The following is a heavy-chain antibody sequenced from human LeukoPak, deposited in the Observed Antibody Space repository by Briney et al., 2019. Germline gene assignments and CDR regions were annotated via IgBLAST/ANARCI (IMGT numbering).Heavy chain of an antibody. CDR3: ARAPRPYGSGSYLSDY. CDR2: IIPIFGTA. J-gene: IGHJ4*02. Sequence: SVRVSCKASGGTFSSYAISWVRQAPGQGLEWMGGIIPIFGTANYAQKFQGRVTITADESTSTAYMELSSLRSEDTAVYYCARAPRPYGSGSYLSDYWGQGTLVTVSS. CDR1: GGTFSSYA. V-gene: IGHV1-69*13. D-gene: IGHD3-10*01.